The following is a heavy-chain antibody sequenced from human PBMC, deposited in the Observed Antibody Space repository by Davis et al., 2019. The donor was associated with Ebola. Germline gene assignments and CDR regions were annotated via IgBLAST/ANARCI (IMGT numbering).Heavy chain of an antibody. CDR3: ASLRRTITGMDDGFDI. V-gene: IGHV3-30*03. Sequence: LSCAASGFTFSSYSMNWVRQAPGKGLEWVAVISYDGSNKYYADSVKGRFTISRDNSKNTLYLQMNSLRAEDTAVYYCASLRRTITGMDDGFDIWGQGTMVTVSS. D-gene: IGHD2-8*02. CDR2: ISYDGSNK. CDR1: GFTFSSYS. J-gene: IGHJ3*02.